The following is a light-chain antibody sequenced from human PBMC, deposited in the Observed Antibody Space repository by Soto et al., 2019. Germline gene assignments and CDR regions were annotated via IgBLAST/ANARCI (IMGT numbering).Light chain of an antibody. CDR2: DNN. J-gene: IGLJ2*01. V-gene: IGLV1-51*01. Sequence: QSVLTQPPSVSAAPGQKVTISCSGSSSNIGNNYVSWYQQLPGTAPKLLIYDNNKRPSGIPDRFSGSKSRTSATLGITGLQTGDEADYYCGTWDSSLSAVIFGGGTKVTVL. CDR1: SSNIGNNY. CDR3: GTWDSSLSAVI.